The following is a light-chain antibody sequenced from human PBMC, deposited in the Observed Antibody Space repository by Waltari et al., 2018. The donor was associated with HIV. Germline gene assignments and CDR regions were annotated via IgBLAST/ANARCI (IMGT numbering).Light chain of an antibody. CDR1: QTLLYIPANKTH. Sequence: DIVLTHLPESLTVSLAEGHSIPCQSSQTLLYIPANKTHLAWYQQKAGQSPKLLFSWASVRQPGVPDRFIGSGSGTKFTLTIASLQAEDVATYYCQQSYSTPLTFGPGTTVHI. J-gene: IGKJ3*01. V-gene: IGKV4-1*01. CDR2: WAS. CDR3: QQSYSTPLT.